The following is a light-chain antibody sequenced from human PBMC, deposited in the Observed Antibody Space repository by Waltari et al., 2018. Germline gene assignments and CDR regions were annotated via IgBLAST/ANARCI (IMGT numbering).Light chain of an antibody. CDR2: DAS. Sequence: EVVLTQSPATLSLSPGERAPLPCRASQTIYNYLAWYQQKPGQAPRLLIYDASNGATGIPDRFSGSGSGTDFTLIISRLEPEDFVVYYCQHRNNWPWTFGQGSKVEIK. CDR1: QTIYNY. V-gene: IGKV3-11*01. J-gene: IGKJ1*01. CDR3: QHRNNWPWT.